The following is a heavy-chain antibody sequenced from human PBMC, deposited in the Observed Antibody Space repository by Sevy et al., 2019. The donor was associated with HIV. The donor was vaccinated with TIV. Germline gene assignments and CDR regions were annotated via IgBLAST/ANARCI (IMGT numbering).Heavy chain of an antibody. CDR3: ATDQYYDIVTGLHGVDV. J-gene: IGHJ6*02. CDR1: GGSVSDGSYY. V-gene: IGHV4-61*01. Sequence: SETLSLTCTVSGGSVSDGSYYWSWIRQAPGKGLEWIGYIYFTGYTTYKPSLKSRVTISVDTSKNQFSLQLRSLTAADTAVYYCATDQYYDIVTGLHGVDVWGQGTTVTVSS. CDR2: IYFTGYT. D-gene: IGHD3-9*01.